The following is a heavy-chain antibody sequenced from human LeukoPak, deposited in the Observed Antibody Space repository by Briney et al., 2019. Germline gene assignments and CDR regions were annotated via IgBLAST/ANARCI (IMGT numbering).Heavy chain of an antibody. CDR1: GFTFSSYG. D-gene: IGHD4-17*01. Sequence: PGGSLRLSCAASGFTFSSYGMSWVRQAPGKGLEWVSTISGRGDSTHYVDSVKGRFTISRDNSKNTLYLQMNSLRAEDTAVYYCAKDDSTVTDYYFDYWGQGTLVTVSS. CDR3: AKDDSTVTDYYFDY. V-gene: IGHV3-23*01. J-gene: IGHJ4*02. CDR2: ISGRGDST.